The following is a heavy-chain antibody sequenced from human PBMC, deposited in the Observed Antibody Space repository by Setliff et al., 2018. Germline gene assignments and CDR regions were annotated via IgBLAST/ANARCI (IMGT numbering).Heavy chain of an antibody. CDR3: ARGTDYHGSGSYWAKDV. D-gene: IGHD3-10*01. J-gene: IGHJ6*04. CDR2: FNPNSGDT. Sequence: ASVKVSCKASGYIFTGYYIHWVRQAPGQGLEWMGRFNPNSGDTNSAQKFQGRVAMTRDTSISTAYMELSRLKYDDTAGYYCARGTDYHGSGSYWAKDVWGKGTTVTVSS. CDR1: GYIFTGYY. V-gene: IGHV1-2*06.